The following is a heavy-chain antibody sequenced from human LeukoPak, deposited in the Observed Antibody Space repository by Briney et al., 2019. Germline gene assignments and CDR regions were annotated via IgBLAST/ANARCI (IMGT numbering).Heavy chain of an antibody. V-gene: IGHV3-48*04. D-gene: IGHD2-2*01. CDR3: ARDSPLGYCSSTSCRALGY. CDR2: ISTSSSTK. J-gene: IGHJ4*02. Sequence: PGGSLRLSCAASGFTFSSYAMSWVRQAPGKGLEWVSYISTSSSTKYYADSVKGRLTISRDNAKNTLYLQMNSLRAEDTAVYYCARDSPLGYCSSTSCRALGYWGQGTLVTVSS. CDR1: GFTFSSYA.